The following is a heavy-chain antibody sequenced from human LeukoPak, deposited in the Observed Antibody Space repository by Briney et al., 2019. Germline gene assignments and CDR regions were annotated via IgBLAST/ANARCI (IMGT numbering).Heavy chain of an antibody. J-gene: IGHJ4*02. Sequence: SVKVSCKASGGTFSSYAISWVRQAPGQRLEWMGGIIPIFGTANYAQKFQGRVTITADKSTSTAYMELSSLRSEDTAVYYCARDPLAYSSSWYFGYWGQGTLVTVSS. D-gene: IGHD6-13*01. CDR1: GGTFSSYA. CDR3: ARDPLAYSSSWYFGY. V-gene: IGHV1-69*06. CDR2: IIPIFGTA.